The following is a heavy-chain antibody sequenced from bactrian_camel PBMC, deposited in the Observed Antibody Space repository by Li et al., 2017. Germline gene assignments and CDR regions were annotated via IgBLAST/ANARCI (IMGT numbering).Heavy chain of an antibody. CDR3: ATHFDATWWSHYEYKY. J-gene: IGHJ4*01. Sequence: DVQLVESGGGSVQAGGSLRLSCTASQHTSTCMGWFRQAPGKGLEWVSTINKGSTNAVYVDSVKGRFTISQDNAKNTVSLQMNSLKPEDTAAYYCATHFDATWWSHYEYKYWGRGTQVTVS. CDR2: INKGSTNA. V-gene: IGHV3S40*01. CDR1: QHTSTC. D-gene: IGHD1*01.